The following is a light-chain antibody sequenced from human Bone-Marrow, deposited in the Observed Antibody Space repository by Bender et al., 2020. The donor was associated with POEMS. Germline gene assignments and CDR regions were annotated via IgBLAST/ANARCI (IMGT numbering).Light chain of an antibody. Sequence: QSVLTQPPSASGTPGQRVTISCSGSSSKFGSYPVNWYQQLPGAAPKLVIFNNSQRPSGVPDRFSGSNSGTSASLAISGLLSDDEADFYCATWEDSLNGWVFCGGAKVTVI. J-gene: IGLJ3*02. CDR1: SSKFGSYP. CDR2: NNS. CDR3: ATWEDSLNGWV. V-gene: IGLV1-44*01.